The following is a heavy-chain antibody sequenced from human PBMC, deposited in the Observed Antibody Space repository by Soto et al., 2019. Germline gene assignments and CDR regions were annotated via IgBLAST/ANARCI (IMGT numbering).Heavy chain of an antibody. D-gene: IGHD3-10*01. V-gene: IGHV4-30-4*01. J-gene: IGHJ4*02. CDR1: GGSISSADYY. Sequence: PSETLSLTCTVSGGSISSADYYWSWIRQPPGKGLEWIGYIYYSGSTYYNPSLKSRVTISVETSKNQFSLKLSSVTAADTAVYYCARVGGFGATTIDYWGQGTLVTVSS. CDR2: IYYSGST. CDR3: ARVGGFGATTIDY.